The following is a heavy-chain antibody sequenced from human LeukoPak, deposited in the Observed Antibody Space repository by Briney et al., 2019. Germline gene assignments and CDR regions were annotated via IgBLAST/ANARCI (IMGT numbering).Heavy chain of an antibody. CDR2: IYSGGST. CDR1: GFTVSSNY. J-gene: IGHJ6*03. D-gene: IGHD1-26*01. Sequence: GGSLRLSCAASGFTVSSNYMSWVRQAPGKGLEWVSVIYSGGSTYYADSVEGRFTISRDNSKNTLYLQMNSLRAEDTAVYYCASGSYWYYYYYMDVWGKGTTVTVSS. V-gene: IGHV3-53*01. CDR3: ASGSYWYYYYYMDV.